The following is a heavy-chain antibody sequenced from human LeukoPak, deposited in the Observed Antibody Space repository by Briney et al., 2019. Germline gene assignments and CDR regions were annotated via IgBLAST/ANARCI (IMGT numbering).Heavy chain of an antibody. CDR3: ARGPPDTGRGYYSFDY. CDR1: GFAFSSYG. V-gene: IGHV3-30*02. Sequence: GGSRRLSCAASGFAFSSYGMHCVRQAPSKGLEWVAFTRHDGSRKYYADSVKGRFTISRDNSQNTLYLQMNSLIDGDTAVYYCARGPPDTGRGYYSFDYWGQGTLVTVSS. D-gene: IGHD3-22*01. CDR2: TRHDGSRK. J-gene: IGHJ4*02.